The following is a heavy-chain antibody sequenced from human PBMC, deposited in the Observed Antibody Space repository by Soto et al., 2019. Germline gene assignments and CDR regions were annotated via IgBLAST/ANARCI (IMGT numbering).Heavy chain of an antibody. Sequence: SETPSLTCTVSGGSLSSYYWCWIRQPPGKGLEWIGYIYYSGSTNYNPSLKSRVTISVDTSKNQFSLKLSSVTAADTAVYYCARAKAPLYSSSWYWFDPWGQGTLVT. CDR1: GGSLSSYY. D-gene: IGHD6-13*01. CDR2: IYYSGST. V-gene: IGHV4-59*08. CDR3: ARAKAPLYSSSWYWFDP. J-gene: IGHJ5*02.